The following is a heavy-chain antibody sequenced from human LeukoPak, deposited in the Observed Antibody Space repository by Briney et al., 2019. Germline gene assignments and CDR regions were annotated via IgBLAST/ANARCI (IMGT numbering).Heavy chain of an antibody. V-gene: IGHV3-7*01. CDR2: IKQDGSEK. Sequence: PGGSLRLSCAASGFTFSSYWMSWVRQAPGKGLEWVANIKQDGSEKYYVDSVKGRFTISRDNAKNSLYLQMNSLRAEDTAVYYCARGIGGLGELSFFDYWGQGTLVTVSS. D-gene: IGHD3-16*02. J-gene: IGHJ4*02. CDR1: GFTFSSYW. CDR3: ARGIGGLGELSFFDY.